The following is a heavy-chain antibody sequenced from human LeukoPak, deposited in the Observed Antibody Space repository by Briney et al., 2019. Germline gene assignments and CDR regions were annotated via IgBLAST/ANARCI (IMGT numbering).Heavy chain of an antibody. CDR3: ARDDSSSWYRMWGKFDP. Sequence: ASVKVSCKASGYIFTSYAMHWVRQAPGQRLEWMGWINAGNGNTKYSQKFQGRVSMTRDTSITTAYMELSSLRSEDTAVYYCARDDSSSWYRMWGKFDPWGQGTLVTVSS. CDR1: GYIFTSYA. V-gene: IGHV1-3*01. CDR2: INAGNGNT. J-gene: IGHJ5*02. D-gene: IGHD6-13*01.